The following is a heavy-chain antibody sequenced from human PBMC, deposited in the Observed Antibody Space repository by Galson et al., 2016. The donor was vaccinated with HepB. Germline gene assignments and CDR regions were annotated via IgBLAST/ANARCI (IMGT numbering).Heavy chain of an antibody. CDR3: VREDYGDDPVYYYYYGMDV. V-gene: IGHV3-74*01. Sequence: LRLSCAASGFPFSRYWMHWVRQAPGKGLVWVSRINSDGSSTAYADSVRGRFTISRDNAKNTVYLQMNSLRPEDTALYYCVREDYGDDPVYYYYYGMDVRGQGTTVSVSS. D-gene: IGHD4-17*01. CDR2: INSDGSST. J-gene: IGHJ6*02. CDR1: GFPFSRYW.